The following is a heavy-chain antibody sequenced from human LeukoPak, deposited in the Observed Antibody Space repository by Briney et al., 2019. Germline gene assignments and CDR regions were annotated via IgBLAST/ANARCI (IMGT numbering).Heavy chain of an antibody. CDR1: GFTFSSYA. CDR2: ISYDGSNK. CDR3: AKDLLARITYCSSTSCYVDYYGMDV. V-gene: IGHV3-30-3*01. J-gene: IGHJ6*02. Sequence: GRSLRLSCAASGFTFSSYAMHWVRQAPGKGLEWVAVISYDGSNKYYADSVKGRFTISRDNSKNTLYLQMNSLRAEDTAVYYCAKDLLARITYCSSTSCYVDYYGMDVWGQGTTVTVSS. D-gene: IGHD2-2*01.